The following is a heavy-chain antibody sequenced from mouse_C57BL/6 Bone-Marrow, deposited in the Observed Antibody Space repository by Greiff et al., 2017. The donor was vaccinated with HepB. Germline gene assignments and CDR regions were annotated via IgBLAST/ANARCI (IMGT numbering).Heavy chain of an antibody. CDR2: IDPSDSYT. V-gene: IGHV1-69*01. CDR1: GYTFTSYW. CDR3: ASTLWLRRGDYYAMDY. J-gene: IGHJ4*01. D-gene: IGHD2-2*01. Sequence: VQLQQPGAELVMPGASVKLSCKASGYTFTSYWMHWVKQRPGQGLEWIGEIDPSDSYTNYNQKFKGKSTLTVDKSSSTAYMQRSSLTSEDSAVYYCASTLWLRRGDYYAMDYWGQGTSVTVSS.